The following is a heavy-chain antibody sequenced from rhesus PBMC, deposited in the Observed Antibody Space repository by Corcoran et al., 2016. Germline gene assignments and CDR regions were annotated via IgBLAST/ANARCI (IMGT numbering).Heavy chain of an antibody. CDR1: GFPFRDSY. Sequence: EVRLVESGVGLVQPGGSLRLSCAASGFPFRDSYISWVRQAPGKGPEWLGFSRNKVNGGTPEYAASVKGRFTISRDDSKSVASLEMNSLKTEDTAVYYCSKKSPGAGFGLDSWGQGVVVTVSS. J-gene: IGHJ6*01. V-gene: IGHV3-116*02. CDR3: SKKSPGAGFGLDS. CDR2: SRNKVNGGTP.